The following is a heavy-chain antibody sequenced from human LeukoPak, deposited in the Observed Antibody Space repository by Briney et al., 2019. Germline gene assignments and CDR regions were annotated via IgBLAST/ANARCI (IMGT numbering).Heavy chain of an antibody. D-gene: IGHD3-10*01. CDR1: GYTFTSYY. CDR3: CRNVASGLDY. CDR2: IKPSAGST. V-gene: IGHV1-46*03. J-gene: IGHJ4*02. Sequence: ASVKVSCKASGYTFTSYYIHWVRQAPGQGLEWMGVIKPSAGSTIYAQKFQGRVTMTGDTSTSTVYMELSSLRTDDTAVYYCCRNVASGLDYWGPGTLVTVSS.